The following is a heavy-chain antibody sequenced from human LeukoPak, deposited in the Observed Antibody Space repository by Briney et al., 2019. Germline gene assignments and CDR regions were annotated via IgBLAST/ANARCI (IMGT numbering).Heavy chain of an antibody. CDR2: IYYSGST. J-gene: IGHJ4*02. D-gene: IGHD3-9*01. Sequence: SETLSLTCTVSGGSISSGDYYWSWIRQPPGKGLEWIGYIYYSGSTYYNPSLKSQVTISVDTSKNQFSLKLSSVTAADTAVYYCALRYYDILTGYSEFDYWGQGTLVTVSS. CDR1: GGSISSGDYY. CDR3: ALRYYDILTGYSEFDY. V-gene: IGHV4-30-4*08.